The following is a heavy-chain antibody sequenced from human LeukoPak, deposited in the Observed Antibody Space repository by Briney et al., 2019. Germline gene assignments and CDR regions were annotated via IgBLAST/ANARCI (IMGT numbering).Heavy chain of an antibody. CDR2: IKSETDGGTT. Sequence: PGGCLRLSCAASGFTFSNAWMSWVRQAPGKGLEWVGHIKSETDGGTTDYAAPVKGRFTISRDDPKTTLDLQMNSLKTEDTAVYYCTTDEWAWGQGTLVTVSS. CDR3: TTDEWA. V-gene: IGHV3-15*01. D-gene: IGHD1-26*01. J-gene: IGHJ4*02. CDR1: GFTFSNAW.